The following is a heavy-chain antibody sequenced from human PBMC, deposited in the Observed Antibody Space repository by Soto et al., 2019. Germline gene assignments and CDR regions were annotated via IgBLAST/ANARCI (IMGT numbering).Heavy chain of an antibody. CDR1: GYTFIGYY. J-gene: IGHJ5*02. V-gene: IGHV1-2*06. Sequence: ASVKVSCKASGYTFIGYYIHWVRQAPGQGLEWMGRINPRSGDTTYAQKFQGRLTMTRDTSISTAHMELSSLRSDDTAVYYCGRDGVGATPLGWFDPWGQGSLVTVSS. CDR3: GRDGVGATPLGWFDP. D-gene: IGHD1-26*01. CDR2: INPRSGDT.